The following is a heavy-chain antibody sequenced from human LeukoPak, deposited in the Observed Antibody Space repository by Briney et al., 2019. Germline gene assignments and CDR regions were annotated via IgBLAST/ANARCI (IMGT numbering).Heavy chain of an antibody. CDR1: GFTFSSYS. D-gene: IGHD3-22*01. CDR3: ARDPHMPGYDSWIVGQEYAFDI. CDR2: ISSNRSYI. V-gene: IGHV3-21*01. J-gene: IGHJ3*02. Sequence: GGSLRLSCASSGFTFSSYSMNWVRQPPGKGLEWVSSISSNRSYIYYADSVKGRFTICTDNAKNSLDLQMNSLSAVDTVVFYYARDPHMPGYDSWIVGQEYAFDILGQGTMVTVYS.